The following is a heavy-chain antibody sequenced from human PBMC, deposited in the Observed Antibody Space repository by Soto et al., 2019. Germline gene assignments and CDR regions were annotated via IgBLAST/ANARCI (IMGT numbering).Heavy chain of an antibody. CDR3: ARDFIVGAPDYFDY. CDR1: GFTFSGYW. V-gene: IGHV3-74*03. Sequence: GGSLRLSCAASGFTFSGYWMHWVRQVPGKGLVWVSHINSDGTHTTYVDSVKGRFTISRDDSKNTLYLQMNSLRVDDTAVYYCARDFIVGAPDYFDYWGQGTLVTVSS. CDR2: INSDGTHT. J-gene: IGHJ4*02. D-gene: IGHD1-26*01.